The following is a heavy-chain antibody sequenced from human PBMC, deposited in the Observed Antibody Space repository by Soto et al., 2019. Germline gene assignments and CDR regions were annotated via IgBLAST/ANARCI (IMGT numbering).Heavy chain of an antibody. J-gene: IGHJ5*02. Sequence: EVQLVESGGGLVKPGGSPRLSCAASGFTFSSYSMNWVRQAPGKGLEWVSSISSSSSYIYYADSVKGRFTISRDNAKNSLYLQMNSLRAEDTAVYYCARDRDESPYYDFWSGNGNWFDPWGQGTLVTVSS. D-gene: IGHD3-3*01. CDR2: ISSSSSYI. CDR1: GFTFSSYS. V-gene: IGHV3-21*01. CDR3: ARDRDESPYYDFWSGNGNWFDP.